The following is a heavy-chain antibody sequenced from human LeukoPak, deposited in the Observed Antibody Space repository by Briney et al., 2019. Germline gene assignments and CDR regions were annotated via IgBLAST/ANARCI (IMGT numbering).Heavy chain of an antibody. CDR2: IYYSGST. CDR3: ARVWSTVTAPDY. CDR1: GGSISSYY. D-gene: IGHD4-17*01. V-gene: IGHV4-59*12. Sequence: SETLSLTCTVSGGSISSYYWSWIRQPPGKGLEWIGYIYYSGSTNYNPSLKSRVTISVDTSKNQFSLKLSSVTAADTAVYYCARVWSTVTAPDYWGQGTLVTVSS. J-gene: IGHJ4*02.